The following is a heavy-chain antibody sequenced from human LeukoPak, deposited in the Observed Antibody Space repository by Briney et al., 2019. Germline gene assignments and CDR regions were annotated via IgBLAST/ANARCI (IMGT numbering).Heavy chain of an antibody. CDR2: TRNKANSYTT. V-gene: IGHV3-72*01. CDR1: GFTFSDHY. Sequence: GGSLRLSCAASGFTFSDHYMDWVRQAPGKGLEWVGRTRNKANSYTTEYAASVKGRFTISRDDSKNSLYLQMNSLKTEDTAAYYCARGLTYYDILTDQPYFDYWGQGTLVTVSS. D-gene: IGHD3-9*01. CDR3: ARGLTYYDILTDQPYFDY. J-gene: IGHJ4*02.